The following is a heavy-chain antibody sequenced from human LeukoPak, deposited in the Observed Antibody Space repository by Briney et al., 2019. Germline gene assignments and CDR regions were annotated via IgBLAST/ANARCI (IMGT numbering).Heavy chain of an antibody. J-gene: IGHJ4*02. CDR2: INPNSGGT. CDR1: GYTFTAYY. Sequence: ASVKVSYTASGYTFTAYYMYWVRQAPGQGLEWMGWINPNSGGTKYAQKFQDRVTLTRDTSITTAYMELSRVRSDDTAVYYCTRLLYSSGWYPSGYWGQGTLVSVSS. CDR3: TRLLYSSGWYPSGY. V-gene: IGHV1-2*02. D-gene: IGHD6-19*01.